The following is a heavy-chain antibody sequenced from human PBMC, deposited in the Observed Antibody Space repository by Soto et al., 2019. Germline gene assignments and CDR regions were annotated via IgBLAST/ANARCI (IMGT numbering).Heavy chain of an antibody. Sequence: QITLKESGPTLVRPTQTLTLTCTFSGFSLTTSGVGVGWIRQPPGQALEWLAVIYWDDDKRYSSSLKSRLTITKDTSKNLVVITMTNIDPVDTATYYCAHHPYYGLGSYSFDYWGQGTLVTVSS. D-gene: IGHD3-10*01. CDR3: AHHPYYGLGSYSFDY. CDR2: IYWDDDK. CDR1: GFSLTTSGVG. V-gene: IGHV2-5*02. J-gene: IGHJ4*02.